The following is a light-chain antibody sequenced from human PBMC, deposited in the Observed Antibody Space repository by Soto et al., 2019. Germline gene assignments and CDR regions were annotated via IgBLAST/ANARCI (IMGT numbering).Light chain of an antibody. J-gene: IGKJ2*01. CDR1: QSVSNRY. CDR3: QEYGDSPT. Sequence: EIVLTQSPGTLSLSPGERATLPCRASQSVSNRYLAWYQQKPGQAPRLLIYDASTRATGVPDRFSGSGSGTDFTLSISRLEPEDFAVYYCQEYGDSPTFGQGTKLEIK. V-gene: IGKV3-20*01. CDR2: DAS.